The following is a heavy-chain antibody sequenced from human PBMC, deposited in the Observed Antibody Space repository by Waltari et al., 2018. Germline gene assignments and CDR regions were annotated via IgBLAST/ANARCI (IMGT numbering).Heavy chain of an antibody. J-gene: IGHJ4*02. D-gene: IGHD6-19*01. Sequence: EVQLVESGGGLVQPGRSLRLSCTASGFTFGDYAMSWVRQAPGKGLEWVGFIRSKAYGGTTEYAASVKGRFTISRDDSKSIAYLQMNSLKTEDTAVYYCTTKAVAGPTFVDYWGQGTLVTVSS. V-gene: IGHV3-49*04. CDR1: GFTFGDYA. CDR2: IRSKAYGGTT. CDR3: TTKAVAGPTFVDY.